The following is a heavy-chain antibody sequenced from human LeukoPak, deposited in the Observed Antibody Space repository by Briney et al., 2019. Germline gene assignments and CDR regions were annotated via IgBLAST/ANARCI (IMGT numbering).Heavy chain of an antibody. CDR3: AKDVTIVVVTYFAY. Sequence: GGSLRLSCAASGFTFSSYAMSWVRQAPGKGLEWVSAISGSGGSTYYADSVKGRFTISRDNSKNTLYLQMNSLRAEDTDVYYCAKDVTIVVVTYFAYCGQGTLVTVSS. CDR2: ISGSGGST. D-gene: IGHD2-21*02. J-gene: IGHJ4*02. V-gene: IGHV3-23*01. CDR1: GFTFSSYA.